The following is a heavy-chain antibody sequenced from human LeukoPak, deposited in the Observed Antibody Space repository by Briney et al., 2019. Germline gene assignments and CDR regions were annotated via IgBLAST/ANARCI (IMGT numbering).Heavy chain of an antibody. J-gene: IGHJ4*02. CDR3: AKPGLGT. V-gene: IGHV3-30*18. CDR1: GFTFSSYS. CDR2: ISFDGSNK. D-gene: IGHD6-19*01. Sequence: AGGSLRLSCAASGFTFSSYSMNWVRQAPGKGLEWVAVISFDGSNKYYADSVKGRFTISRDNSKNTLYLQMNSLRAEDTAVYYCAKPGLGTWGQGTLVTVSS.